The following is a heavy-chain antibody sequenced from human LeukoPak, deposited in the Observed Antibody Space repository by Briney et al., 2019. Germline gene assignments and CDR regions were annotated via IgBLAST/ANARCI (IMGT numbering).Heavy chain of an antibody. J-gene: IGHJ6*03. Sequence: SQTPSLTRTVSGGSIYSGDYYWSWTRQPPGNGLGWIGLIYYIGTTYYHPPPKSRATISVETTSTLSSLKLSSVAAADTAVYYCAREGIVVVPAAKQNYYYYCYMDVWGKGTTVTVSS. CDR3: AREGIVVVPAAKQNYYYYCYMDV. CDR1: GGSIYSGDYY. V-gene: IGHV4-30-4*01. CDR2: IYYIGTT. D-gene: IGHD2-2*01.